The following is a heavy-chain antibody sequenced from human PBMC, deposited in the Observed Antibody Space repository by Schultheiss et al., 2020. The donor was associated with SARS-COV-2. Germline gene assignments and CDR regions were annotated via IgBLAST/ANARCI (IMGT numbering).Heavy chain of an antibody. V-gene: IGHV3-48*01. Sequence: GGSLRLSCTASGFTFSIYAMNWVRQAPGKGLEWLSYIVGSSSTIYYTDSVKGRFTISRDNAKNTLYLQMNSLRAEDTAVYYCARYGYSYGSDYWGQGTLVTVSS. D-gene: IGHD5-18*01. J-gene: IGHJ4*02. CDR2: IVGSSSTI. CDR3: ARYGYSYGSDY. CDR1: GFTFSIYA.